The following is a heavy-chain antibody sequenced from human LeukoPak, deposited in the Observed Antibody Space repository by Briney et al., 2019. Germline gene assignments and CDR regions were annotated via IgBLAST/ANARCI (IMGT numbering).Heavy chain of an antibody. CDR3: ARAVGYFDWLPLFDY. D-gene: IGHD3-9*01. CDR2: IYSSGTT. CDR1: GGSMSGYF. V-gene: IGHV4-4*07. Sequence: SETLSLTCTVSGGSMSGYFWAWIRRPAGKGLEWIGRIYSSGTTNYNLSLKSRVTMSLDTSKNQFSLSLTSVTAADTAVYYCARAVGYFDWLPLFDYWGQGTLVTVSS. J-gene: IGHJ4*02.